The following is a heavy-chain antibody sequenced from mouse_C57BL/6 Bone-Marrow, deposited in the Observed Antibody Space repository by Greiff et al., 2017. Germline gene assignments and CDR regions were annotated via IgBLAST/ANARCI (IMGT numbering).Heavy chain of an antibody. V-gene: IGHV10-3*01. CDR1: GFTFYTFA. J-gene: IGHJ2*01. D-gene: IGHD3-1*01. Sequence: EVKVEVSGGGLVQSKGSLKLLCASSGFTFYTFAMHWVRQAPGKGLECVARIRSKSSNYATYYADSVKDRFTISRDDSQSMLYLQMNNLKTEDTAMYYCVRGGLFDYWGQGTTLTVSS. CDR2: IRSKSSNYAT. CDR3: VRGGLFDY.